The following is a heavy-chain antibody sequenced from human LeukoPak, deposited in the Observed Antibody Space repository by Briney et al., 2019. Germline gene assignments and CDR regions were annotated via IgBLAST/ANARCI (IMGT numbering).Heavy chain of an antibody. CDR3: AKDLDTYSSGWYLTVDY. V-gene: IGHV3-30*18. Sequence: GGSLRLSCAASGFTFSSYGMHWVRQAPGRGLEWVAVISYDGSNKYYADSVKGRFTISRDNSKNTLYLQMNSLRAEDTAVYYCAKDLDTYSSGWYLTVDYWGQGALVTVSS. CDR2: ISYDGSNK. D-gene: IGHD6-19*01. CDR1: GFTFSSYG. J-gene: IGHJ4*02.